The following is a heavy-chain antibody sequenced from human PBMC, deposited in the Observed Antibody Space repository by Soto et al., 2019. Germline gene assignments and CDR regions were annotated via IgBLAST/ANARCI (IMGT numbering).Heavy chain of an antibody. D-gene: IGHD6-19*01. V-gene: IGHV3-33*01. CDR1: GFTFSSYG. CDR3: ARDHGVAVAGTHYFDY. CDR2: IWYDGSNK. J-gene: IGHJ4*02. Sequence: GGSLRLSCAASGFTFSSYGMHWVRQAPGKGLEWVAVIWYDGSNKYYADSVKGRFTISRDNSKNTLYLQMNSLRAEDTAVYYCARDHGVAVAGTHYFDYWGQGTLVTVSS.